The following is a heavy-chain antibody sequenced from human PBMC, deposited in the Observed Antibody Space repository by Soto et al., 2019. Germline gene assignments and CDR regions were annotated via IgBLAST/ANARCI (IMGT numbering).Heavy chain of an antibody. CDR1: GGTFSSYT. D-gene: IGHD5-18*01. CDR2: IIPILGIA. V-gene: IGHV1-69*02. J-gene: IGHJ4*02. Sequence: SVKVSCKASGGTFSSYTISWVRQAPGQGLEWMGRIIPILGIANYAQKFQGRVTITADKSTSTAYMELSSLRSEDTAVYYCARREFLSYEDNWGQGTLVTVAS. CDR3: ARREFLSYEDN.